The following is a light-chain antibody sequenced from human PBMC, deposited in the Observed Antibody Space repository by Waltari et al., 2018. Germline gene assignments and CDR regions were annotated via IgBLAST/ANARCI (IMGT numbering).Light chain of an antibody. J-gene: IGLJ2*01. CDR2: SNN. CDR1: SSNLGVNS. V-gene: IGLV1-44*01. CDR3: ATWDSDGNAWL. Sequence: QSVLTQSHSVSATPGQRVTISCSGSSSNLGVNSVNWYQHVPGAAPRLLIYSNNRRPSGVRDRFSCSKSGTSASMAISGLQSEEEAHYYCATWDSDGNAWLFGGGTKVTVL.